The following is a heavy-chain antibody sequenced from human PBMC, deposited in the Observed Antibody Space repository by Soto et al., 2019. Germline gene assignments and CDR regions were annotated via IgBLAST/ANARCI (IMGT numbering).Heavy chain of an antibody. J-gene: IGHJ5*02. CDR3: ARFIAAAGPTTPYNWFDP. CDR1: GFTVSNNY. CDR2: IYTGGST. D-gene: IGHD6-13*01. Sequence: PGGSLRLSCAASGFTVSNNYMSWFRQAPGKGLEWVSVIYTGGSTYYADSVKGRFTISRDNSKNTLYLQMNSLRAEDTAVYYCARFIAAAGPTTPYNWFDPWGQGTLVTVSS. V-gene: IGHV3-66*01.